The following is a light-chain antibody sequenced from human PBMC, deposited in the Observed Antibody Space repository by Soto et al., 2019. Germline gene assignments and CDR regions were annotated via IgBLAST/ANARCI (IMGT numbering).Light chain of an antibody. Sequence: QSALTQPASVSGSPGQSITISCAGTSSDVGGYNYVSWYQQHPGKAPKLIIHDVSNRPSGISNRFSGSKSGNTASLTISGFQAEDEADYFCCSYTSGSTLVVFGGGTKLTVL. CDR3: CSYTSGSTLVV. CDR2: DVS. J-gene: IGLJ2*01. V-gene: IGLV2-14*03. CDR1: SSDVGGYNY.